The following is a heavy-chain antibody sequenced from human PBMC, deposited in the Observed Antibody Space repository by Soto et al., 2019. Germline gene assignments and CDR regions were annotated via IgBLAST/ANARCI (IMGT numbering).Heavy chain of an antibody. CDR1: RFTFSDFA. CDR3: AREEEPGYGDNSYYYYYYMDV. Sequence: PGGFLRLSCAASRFTFSDFAMSRVRKDPGKGLEWVSAISGSSSSTYYADSVKGRFTISRDNAKNTLYLQMNSLRAEDTVVYYCAREEEPGYGDNSYYYYYYMDVWGKGTTVTVSS. J-gene: IGHJ6*03. CDR2: ISGSSSST. D-gene: IGHD4-17*01. V-gene: IGHV3-23*01.